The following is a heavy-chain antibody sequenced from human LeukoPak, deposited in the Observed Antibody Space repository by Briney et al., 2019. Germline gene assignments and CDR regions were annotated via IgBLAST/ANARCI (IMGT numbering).Heavy chain of an antibody. Sequence: GGSLRLSCAASGFAFSSYAMSWVRQAPGKGLEWVSAISGSGGSTYYADSVKGRFTISRDNSKNTLYLQMNSLRAEDTAVYYCAKCRGSYSTEPFDYWGQGTLVTVSS. CDR3: AKCRGSYSTEPFDY. V-gene: IGHV3-23*01. D-gene: IGHD1-26*01. CDR2: ISGSGGST. J-gene: IGHJ4*02. CDR1: GFAFSSYA.